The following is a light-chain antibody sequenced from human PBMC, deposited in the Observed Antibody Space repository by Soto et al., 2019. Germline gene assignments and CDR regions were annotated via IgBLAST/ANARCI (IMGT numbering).Light chain of an antibody. V-gene: IGKV1-17*03. CDR3: LQHITYPFT. CDR2: AAS. CDR1: QDISNY. Sequence: DIQMTQSPSAMSAYVGDRVTITCRASQDISNYLVWFQQKPGKVPKRLIYAASSFPSGVPSRFIGSGSGTEFTLTISSLQPEDFATYYCLQHITYPFTFGPGTKVDFK. J-gene: IGKJ3*01.